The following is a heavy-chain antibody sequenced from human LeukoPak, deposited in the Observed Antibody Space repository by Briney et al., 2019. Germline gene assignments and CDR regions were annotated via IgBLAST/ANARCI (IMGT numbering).Heavy chain of an antibody. CDR3: ARDFRDGYNRARGAFDI. Sequence: SVKVSCKASGGTFSSYAISWVRQAPGQGLEWMGGIIPIFGTANYAQKFQGRVTMTRDTSTSTVYMELSSLRSEDTAVYYCARDFRDGYNRARGAFDIWGQGTMVTVSS. D-gene: IGHD5-24*01. CDR1: GGTFSSYA. J-gene: IGHJ3*02. CDR2: IIPIFGTA. V-gene: IGHV1-69*05.